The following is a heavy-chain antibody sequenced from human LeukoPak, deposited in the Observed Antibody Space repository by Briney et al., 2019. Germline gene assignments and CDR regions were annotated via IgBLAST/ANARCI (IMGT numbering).Heavy chain of an antibody. CDR2: VDSSGNT. J-gene: IGHJ6*03. V-gene: IGHV4-4*07. CDR1: VVSMNGYY. D-gene: IGHD6-13*01. Sequence: PSETLSLTCSVSVVSMNGYYWSWLRQSAGNRLEWIGHVDSSGNTNYNPSLESRVSISLDTSKNQFSLKLTSVTAADTAVYYCVRISISSTRWYGYPTYYYYYMDVWGKGTTVSVSS. CDR3: VRISISSTRWYGYPTYYYYYMDV.